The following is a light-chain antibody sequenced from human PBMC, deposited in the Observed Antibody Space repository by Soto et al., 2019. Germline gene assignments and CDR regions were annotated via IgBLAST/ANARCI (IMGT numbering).Light chain of an antibody. Sequence: ALAQPAAVSGSPGQSIAISCTGTSSDVGRYNYVSWFQQHPGKAPKLMIYDVSNRPSGVSDRFSGSKSGNTASLTISGLQAEDEADYYCSSYTSSNTFVFGTGTKVTVL. CDR2: DVS. CDR1: SSDVGRYNY. J-gene: IGLJ1*01. V-gene: IGLV2-14*01. CDR3: SSYTSSNTFV.